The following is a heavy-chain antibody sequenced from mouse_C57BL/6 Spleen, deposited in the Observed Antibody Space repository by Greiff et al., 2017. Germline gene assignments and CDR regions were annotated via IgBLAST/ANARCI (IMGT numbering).Heavy chain of an antibody. Sequence: QVQLQQSGAELVKPGASVKISCKASGYAFSSYWMNWVKQRPGKGLEWIGQIYPGDGDTNYNGKFKGQATMTADKSSSTAYMQLSSLTSEDTAVYFCARGRANWDVDYWGQGTTLTVSS. J-gene: IGHJ2*01. D-gene: IGHD4-1*01. V-gene: IGHV1-80*01. CDR3: ARGRANWDVDY. CDR1: GYAFSSYW. CDR2: IYPGDGDT.